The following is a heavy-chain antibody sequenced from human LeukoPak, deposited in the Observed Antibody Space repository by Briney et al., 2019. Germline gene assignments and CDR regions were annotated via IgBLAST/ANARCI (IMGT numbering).Heavy chain of an antibody. CDR2: IYYSGST. J-gene: IGHJ4*02. CDR1: GGSISSYY. CDR3: ARDHGAGFDY. V-gene: IGHV4-59*01. D-gene: IGHD1-26*01. Sequence: SETLSLTCTVSGGSISSYYWSWIRQPPGKGLEWIGYIYYSGSTNYNPSLKSRVTISVDTSKNQFSLKLSSVTAADTAVYYCARDHGAGFDYWGQGTLVTVSS.